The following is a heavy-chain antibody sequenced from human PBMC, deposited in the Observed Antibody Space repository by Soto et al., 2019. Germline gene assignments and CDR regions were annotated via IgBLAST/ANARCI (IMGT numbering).Heavy chain of an antibody. CDR3: ASVFEYSSSWGLDV. Sequence: PGGSLRLSCAASGLIVSSTYMNWVRQAPGKGLEWVSYISSSGSTIYYADSVKGRFTISRDNAKNSLYLQMNSLRAEDTAVYYCASVFEYSSSWGLDVWGKGTTVTVSS. CDR2: ISSSGSTI. J-gene: IGHJ6*04. CDR1: GLIVSSTY. D-gene: IGHD6-6*01. V-gene: IGHV3-11*01.